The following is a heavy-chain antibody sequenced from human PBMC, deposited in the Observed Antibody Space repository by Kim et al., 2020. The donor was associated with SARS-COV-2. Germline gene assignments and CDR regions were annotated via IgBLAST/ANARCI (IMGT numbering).Heavy chain of an antibody. V-gene: IGHV3-30*04. CDR2: ISYDGSNK. CDR1: GFTFSSYA. J-gene: IGHJ4*02. CDR3: ARGGDGSGFDYFDY. Sequence: GGSLRLSCAASGFTFSSYAMHWVRQAPGKGLEWVAVISYDGSNKYYADSVKGRFTISRDNSKNTLYLQMNSLRAEDTAVYYCARGGDGSGFDYFDYWGQGTLVTVSS. D-gene: IGHD3-10*01.